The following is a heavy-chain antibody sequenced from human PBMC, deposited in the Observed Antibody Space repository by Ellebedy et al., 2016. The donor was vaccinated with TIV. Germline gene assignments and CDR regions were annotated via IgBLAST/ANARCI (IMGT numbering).Heavy chain of an antibody. J-gene: IGHJ2*01. Sequence: GESLKISCAASGFTFPSHGMHWVRQAPGKGLEWVALIWNDGSTKYYVDSVKGRFTVSRDNSKNILYLQMSSLGAEDTAMYYCARGYGGTSAYWYFDLWGRGTLVTVSS. CDR1: GFTFPSHG. CDR2: IWNDGSTK. D-gene: IGHD4-23*01. CDR3: ARGYGGTSAYWYFDL. V-gene: IGHV3-33*01.